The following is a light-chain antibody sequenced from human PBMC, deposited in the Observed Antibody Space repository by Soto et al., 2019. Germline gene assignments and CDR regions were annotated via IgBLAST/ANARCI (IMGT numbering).Light chain of an antibody. CDR3: SSYTSSSTRV. Sequence: QSALTQPASVSGSPGQSITNSCTGTSSDVGGYNYVSWYQQHPGKAPKLMIYDVSNRPSGVSNRFSGSKSGNTASLTISGLQAEDEADYYYSSYTSSSTRVFGGGTKVTVL. CDR1: SSDVGGYNY. CDR2: DVS. V-gene: IGLV2-14*01. J-gene: IGLJ2*01.